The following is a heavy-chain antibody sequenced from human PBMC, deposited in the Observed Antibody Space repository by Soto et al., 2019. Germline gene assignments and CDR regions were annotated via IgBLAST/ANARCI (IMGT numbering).Heavy chain of an antibody. CDR1: GGCVSTGSYD. CDR3: ARDGHGMDV. CDR2: IFFTGSA. Sequence: SETLSLTCPVSGGCVSTGSYDWSLIRQPPGKGLEWIGKIFFTGSAHYNPSLRNRVTMSVDTSKDQFSLTLTSVTAADTDVYYCARDGHGMDVWGQGTTVTVSS. V-gene: IGHV4-61*01. J-gene: IGHJ6*02.